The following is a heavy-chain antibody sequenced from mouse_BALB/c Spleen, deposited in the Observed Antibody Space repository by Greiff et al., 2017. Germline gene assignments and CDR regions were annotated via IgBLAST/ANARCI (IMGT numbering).Heavy chain of an antibody. V-gene: IGHV1-82*01. CDR2: IYPGDGDT. J-gene: IGHJ1*01. D-gene: IGHD4-1*01. CDR1: GYAFSSSW. CDR3: ARSAGTRYFDV. Sequence: QVQLQQSGPELVKPGASVKISCKASGYAFSSSWMNWVKQRPGQGLEWIGRIYPGDGDTNYNGKFKGKATLTADKSSSTAYMQLSSLTSVDSAVYFCARSAGTRYFDVWGAGTTVTVSS.